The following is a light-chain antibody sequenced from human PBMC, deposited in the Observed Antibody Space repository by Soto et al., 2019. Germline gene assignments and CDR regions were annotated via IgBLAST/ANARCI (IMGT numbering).Light chain of an antibody. CDR3: QSYDSSSLV. V-gene: IGLV6-57*03. CDR2: EDS. CDR1: SGSIASNF. J-gene: IGLJ2*01. Sequence: NFMLTQSHSVSESPGKTVTISCTRSSGSIASNFVQWYQQRAGSAPTTVIYEDSQRPSGVPDRFSGSIDSSSNSASLTITGLKTEDEADYYCQSYDSSSLVFGGGTKLTVL.